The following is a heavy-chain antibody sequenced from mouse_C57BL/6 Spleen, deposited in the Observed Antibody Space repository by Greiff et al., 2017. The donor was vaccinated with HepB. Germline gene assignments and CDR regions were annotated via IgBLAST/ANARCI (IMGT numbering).Heavy chain of an antibody. V-gene: IGHV3-6*01. J-gene: IGHJ3*01. CDR1: GYSITSGYY. D-gene: IGHD2-4*01. CDR2: ISYDGSN. Sequence: EVQRVESGPGLVKPSQSLSFTCSVTGYSITSGYYWNWIRQFPGNKLEWMGYISYDGSNNYNPSLKNRISITRDTSKNQFFLKLNSVTTEDTATYYCARENDYDGFDYWGQGTLVTVSA. CDR3: ARENDYDGFDY.